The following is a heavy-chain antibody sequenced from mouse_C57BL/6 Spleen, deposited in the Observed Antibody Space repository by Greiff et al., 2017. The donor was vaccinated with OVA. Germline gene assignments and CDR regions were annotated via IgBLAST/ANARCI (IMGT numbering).Heavy chain of an antibody. Sequence: VQLQQSGAELVKPGASVKLSCKASGYTFTSYWMHWVKQRPGQGLEWIGMIHPNSGSTNYNEKFKSKATLTVDKSSSTAYMQLSSLTSEDSAVYYCARSPVYYGSEPYAMDYWGQGTSVTVSS. V-gene: IGHV1-64*01. CDR1: GYTFTSYW. J-gene: IGHJ4*01. CDR3: ARSPVYYGSEPYAMDY. CDR2: IHPNSGST. D-gene: IGHD1-1*01.